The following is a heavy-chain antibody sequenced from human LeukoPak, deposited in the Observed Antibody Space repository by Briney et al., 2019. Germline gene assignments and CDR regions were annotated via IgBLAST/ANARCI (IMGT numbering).Heavy chain of an antibody. Sequence: ASVKVSCKASGYTFTSYAMNWVRQAPGQGLEWMGWINTNTGNPTYAQGFTGRFVFSLDTSVSTAYLQISSLKAEDTAVYYCANLVGATNYYDAFDIWGQGTMVTVSS. CDR3: ANLVGATNYYDAFDI. J-gene: IGHJ3*02. CDR1: GYTFTSYA. V-gene: IGHV7-4-1*02. CDR2: INTNTGNP. D-gene: IGHD1-26*01.